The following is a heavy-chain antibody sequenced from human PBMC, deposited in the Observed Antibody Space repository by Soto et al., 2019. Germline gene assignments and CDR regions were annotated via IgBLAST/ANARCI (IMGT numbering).Heavy chain of an antibody. CDR2: MNPNSGNT. Sequence: QVPLVQSGAEVKKPGASVKVSCKASGYTFTSYDINWVRQATGQGLEGMGWMNPNSGNTGYAQKFQGRVTMTRNTSISTAYMELSSLRSEDTAVYYCARGRSYYDFWSGYLTFDPWGQGTLVTVSS. CDR3: ARGRSYYDFWSGYLTFDP. V-gene: IGHV1-8*01. CDR1: GYTFTSYD. D-gene: IGHD3-3*01. J-gene: IGHJ5*02.